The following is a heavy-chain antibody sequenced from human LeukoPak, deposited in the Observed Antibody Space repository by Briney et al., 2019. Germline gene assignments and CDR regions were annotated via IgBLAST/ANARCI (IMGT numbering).Heavy chain of an antibody. J-gene: IGHJ5*02. CDR3: AKVNTGSYTWFDP. CDR1: EFVFSSHA. V-gene: IGHV3-21*01. Sequence: PGGSLRLSCVASEFVFSSHAMIWVRQAPGKGLEWISSITSSSSHIFYADSVRGRFTISRDNAKNTLYLQMNSLRAEDTAVYYCAKVNTGSYTWFDPWGQGTLVTVSS. D-gene: IGHD1-26*01. CDR2: ITSSSSHI.